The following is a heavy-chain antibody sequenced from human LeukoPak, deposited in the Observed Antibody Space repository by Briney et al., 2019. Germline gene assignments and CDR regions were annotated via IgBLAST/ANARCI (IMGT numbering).Heavy chain of an antibody. J-gene: IGHJ3*02. CDR1: GGSISSGDYY. Sequence: SETLSLTCTVSGGSISSGDYYWSWIRQPPGKGLEWIGYIYYSGSTYYNPSLKSRVTISVDTSKNQFSLKLSSVTAADTAVYYCARYEPPDAFDIWGQGTMVTVSS. D-gene: IGHD1-14*01. CDR3: ARYEPPDAFDI. CDR2: IYYSGST. V-gene: IGHV4-30-4*01.